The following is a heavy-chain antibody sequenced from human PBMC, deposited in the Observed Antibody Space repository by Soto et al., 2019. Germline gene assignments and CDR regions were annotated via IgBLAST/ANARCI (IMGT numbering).Heavy chain of an antibody. CDR1: GFTFSSYG. D-gene: IGHD5-12*01. Sequence: GGSLRLSCAASGFTFSSYGMHWVRQAPGKGLEWVAVIWYDGSNKYYADSVKGRFTISRDNSKNTLYLQMNSLRAEDTAVYYCARSRGYSGYDLDYWGQGTLVTVSS. CDR3: ARSRGYSGYDLDY. V-gene: IGHV3-33*01. J-gene: IGHJ4*02. CDR2: IWYDGSNK.